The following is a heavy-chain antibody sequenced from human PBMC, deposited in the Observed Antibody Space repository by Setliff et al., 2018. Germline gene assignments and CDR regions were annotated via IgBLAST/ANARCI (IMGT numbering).Heavy chain of an antibody. CDR3: ARLVDTPTVPQDYFDF. Sequence: PSETLSLTCTVSGDSISSGSYYWSWIRQPAGKGLEWIGFMDYSAITNYNPSLKSRVTMSVDTSNNQFSLKLNSVTAADTAVYYCARLVDTPTVPQDYFDFWGQGTLVTVSS. V-gene: IGHV4-61*10. CDR2: MDYSAIT. CDR1: GDSISSGSYY. D-gene: IGHD5-18*01. J-gene: IGHJ4*02.